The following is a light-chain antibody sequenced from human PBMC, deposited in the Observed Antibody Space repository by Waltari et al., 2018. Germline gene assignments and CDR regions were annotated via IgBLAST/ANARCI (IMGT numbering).Light chain of an antibody. CDR1: QNVLYSSNNKNY. J-gene: IGKJ1*01. CDR2: WAS. CDR3: QQYYGTPPT. Sequence: DIVMTQSPDSLAVSLGERATINCKSSQNVLYSSNNKNYLAWYQQKPGQPPKLLIYWASTRGSGVPDRFSGSGSGTDVTLTISSLQAEDVAVYYCQQYYGTPPTFGQGTKVEIK. V-gene: IGKV4-1*01.